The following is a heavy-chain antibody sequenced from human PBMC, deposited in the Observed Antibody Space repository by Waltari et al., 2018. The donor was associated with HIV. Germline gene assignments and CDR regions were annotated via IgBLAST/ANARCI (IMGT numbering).Heavy chain of an antibody. Sequence: QVQLVQSGAEVKKPGSSGKVSCMASGGTFRSNAFNWVRQAPGQGLEWMGGIIPIFDTTNYAQKFQGRVRITADESTGTAYMELSSLRSEDTAVYYCARASGDYSFYYAMDVWGQGTTVTVSS. CDR3: ARASGDYSFYYAMDV. CDR2: IIPIFDTT. CDR1: GGTFRSNA. D-gene: IGHD2-8*02. J-gene: IGHJ6*02. V-gene: IGHV1-69*01.